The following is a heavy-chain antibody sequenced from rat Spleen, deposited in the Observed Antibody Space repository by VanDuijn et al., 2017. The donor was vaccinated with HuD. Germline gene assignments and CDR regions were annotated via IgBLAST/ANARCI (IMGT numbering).Heavy chain of an antibody. Sequence: EVQLVESGGGLVQPGRSLKLSCAASGFTFSNYGMAWVRQAPTKGLEWVAAISYDGSSTYYRDSVKGRFTISRDNAKSTLYLQMDSLRYEDTATYYCVRQWDYWGQGVLVTVSS. J-gene: IGHJ2*01. CDR1: GFTFSNYG. V-gene: IGHV5-29*01. CDR2: ISYDGSST. CDR3: VRQWDY.